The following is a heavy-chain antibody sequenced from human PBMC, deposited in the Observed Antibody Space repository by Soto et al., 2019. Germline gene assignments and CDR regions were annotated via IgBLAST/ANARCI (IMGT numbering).Heavy chain of an antibody. CDR2: IYYSGST. J-gene: IGHJ3*02. V-gene: IGHV4-59*01. CDR3: ARVAKDIVVVPAAKLGAFDI. D-gene: IGHD2-2*01. CDR1: GGSISSYY. Sequence: SETLSLTCTVSGGSISSYYWSWIRQPPGKGLEWIGYIYYSGSTNYNPSLKSRVTISVDTSKNQFSLKLSSVTAADTAVYYCARVAKDIVVVPAAKLGAFDIWGQGTMVTVSS.